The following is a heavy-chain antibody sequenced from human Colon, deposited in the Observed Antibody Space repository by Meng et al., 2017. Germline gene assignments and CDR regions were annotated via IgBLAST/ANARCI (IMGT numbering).Heavy chain of an antibody. J-gene: IGHJ4*02. D-gene: IGHD4-17*01. CDR3: ARINYAEDS. CDR2: INEDGIVT. CDR1: GFSLSNYW. V-gene: IGHV3-74*01. Sequence: VGSWGGSVQPGGSLRLSCAVSGFSLSNYWMHWVRQVPGKGLVWVSRINEDGIVTNYADSVKGRFTVSRDNAKNTLYLQMNSLRVEDTAVYYCARINYAEDSWGQGTLVTVSS.